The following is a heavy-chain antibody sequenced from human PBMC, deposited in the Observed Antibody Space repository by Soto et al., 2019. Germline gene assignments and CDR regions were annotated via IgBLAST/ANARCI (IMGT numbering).Heavy chain of an antibody. CDR1: GFTFGDYA. CDR2: IRSKAYGGTT. CDR3: TREGDTDYDFWSGYSPYGMDV. Sequence: PGESLKISCTASGFTFGDYAMSWVRQAPGKGLEWVGFIRSKAYGGTTEYAASVKGRFTISRDDSKSIAYLQMNSLKTEDTAVYYCTREGDTDYDFWSGYSPYGMDVWGQGTTVTAP. V-gene: IGHV3-49*04. J-gene: IGHJ6*02. D-gene: IGHD3-3*01.